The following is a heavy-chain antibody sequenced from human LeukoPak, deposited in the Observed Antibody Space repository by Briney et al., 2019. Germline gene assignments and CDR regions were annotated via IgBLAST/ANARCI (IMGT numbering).Heavy chain of an antibody. V-gene: IGHV3-23*01. D-gene: IGHD2-15*01. J-gene: IGHJ3*02. CDR2: ISGSGGST. CDR1: GFTFSSYA. Sequence: PGGSLRLSCAASGFTFSSYAMSWVRQAPGKGLEWVSAISGSGGSTYYADSVKGRFTISRDNSKNTLYLQMNSLRAEDTAVYYCAKDPSCSGGSCLDAFDIWGQGTMVTVSS. CDR3: AKDPSCSGGSCLDAFDI.